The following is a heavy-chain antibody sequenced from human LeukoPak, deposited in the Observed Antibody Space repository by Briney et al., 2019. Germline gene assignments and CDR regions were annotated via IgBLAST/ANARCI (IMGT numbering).Heavy chain of an antibody. D-gene: IGHD1-26*01. CDR1: GGTFSSYA. V-gene: IGHV1-69*01. CDR3: AKRSGSYYKGLFYFDY. CDR2: IIPIFGTA. J-gene: IGHJ4*02. Sequence: GSSVKVSCKASGGTFSSYAISWVRQAPGQGLEWVGGIIPIFGTANYAQKFQGRVTITADESTSTAYMELSSLRSEDTAVYYCAKRSGSYYKGLFYFDYWGQGTLVTVSS.